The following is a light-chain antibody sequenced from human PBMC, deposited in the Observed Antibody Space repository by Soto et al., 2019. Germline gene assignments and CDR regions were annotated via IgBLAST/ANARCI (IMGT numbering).Light chain of an antibody. CDR3: HQRSNWPPWT. CDR2: DAS. J-gene: IGKJ1*01. Sequence: EIVLTQSPATLSLSPGERATLSCRASQSVSSYLAWYQQKPGQAPRLLIYDASNSATGIPARFSGSGSGTDFTLTISSLEPEDFAVYYCHQRSNWPPWTVGQGTKVEIK. CDR1: QSVSSY. V-gene: IGKV3-11*01.